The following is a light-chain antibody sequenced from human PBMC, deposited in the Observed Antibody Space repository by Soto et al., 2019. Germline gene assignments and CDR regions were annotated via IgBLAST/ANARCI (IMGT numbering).Light chain of an antibody. CDR2: AAS. J-gene: IGKJ1*01. V-gene: IGKV1-39*01. CDR1: QSISSY. Sequence: DIQMTQSPSSLSASVGHRVTITCRASQSISSYLNWYQQKPGKAPKLLLYAASSLQCWVPSRVTGSGSGTDFTPTTISLKIHDFATDSCQQSYSTRMTFGHGTKVQIK. CDR3: QQSYSTRMT.